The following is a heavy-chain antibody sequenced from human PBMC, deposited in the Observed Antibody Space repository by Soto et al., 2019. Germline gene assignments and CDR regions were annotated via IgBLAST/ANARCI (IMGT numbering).Heavy chain of an antibody. CDR3: AKDPWPILAVRGYFDY. J-gene: IGHJ4*02. V-gene: IGHV3-23*01. Sequence: GGSLRLSCAASGFTFSSYAMSWVRQAPGKGLEWVSAISGSGGSTYYADSVKGRFTISRDNSKNTLYLQMNSLRAEDTAVYYCAKDPWPILAVRGYFDYWGQGTLVTVSS. CDR1: GFTFSSYA. CDR2: ISGSGGST. D-gene: IGHD3-3*02.